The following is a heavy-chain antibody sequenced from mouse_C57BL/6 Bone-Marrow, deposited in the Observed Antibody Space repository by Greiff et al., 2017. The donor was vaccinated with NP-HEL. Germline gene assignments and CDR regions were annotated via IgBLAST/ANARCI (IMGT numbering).Heavy chain of an antibody. CDR3: ARNGAAQATGY. D-gene: IGHD3-2*02. Sequence: HVKQPVAVLVRPGTSVTLSCKASVYTFPSYCMPWLKQRPGQGLEWIGVIDPSDSYTNYNQKFKGKATLTVDTSSSTAYMQLSSLTSEDSAVYYCARNGAAQATGYWGQGTTLTVSS. CDR1: VYTFPSYC. CDR2: IDPSDSYT. V-gene: IGHV1-59*01. J-gene: IGHJ2*01.